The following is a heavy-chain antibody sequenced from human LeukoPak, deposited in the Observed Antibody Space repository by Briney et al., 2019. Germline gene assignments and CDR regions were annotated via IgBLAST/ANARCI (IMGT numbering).Heavy chain of an antibody. J-gene: IGHJ4*02. Sequence: ASVKVSCKASGGTFSSYAISWVRQAPGQGLEWMGGIIPIFGTANYAQKFQGRVTITADESTSTAYMELSSLRSQDTAVYYCAREVGIRGHFDYWGRGTPVTVSS. CDR1: GGTFSSYA. CDR2: IIPIFGTA. CDR3: AREVGIRGHFDY. V-gene: IGHV1-69*13. D-gene: IGHD1-26*01.